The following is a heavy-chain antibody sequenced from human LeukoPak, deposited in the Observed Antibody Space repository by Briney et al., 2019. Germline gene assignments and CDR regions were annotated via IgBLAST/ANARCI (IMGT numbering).Heavy chain of an antibody. CDR2: IKEDGSEK. J-gene: IGHJ4*02. CDR3: AKVRSTSCYASDY. D-gene: IGHD2-2*01. Sequence: PGGSLRLSCAASGFTFSNYWMSWVRQAPGKGLEWVANIKEDGSEKYYVDSVKGRFTISRDNSKNTLYLQMNSLRAEDTAVYYCAKVRSTSCYASDYWGQGTLVTVSS. V-gene: IGHV3-7*03. CDR1: GFTFSNYW.